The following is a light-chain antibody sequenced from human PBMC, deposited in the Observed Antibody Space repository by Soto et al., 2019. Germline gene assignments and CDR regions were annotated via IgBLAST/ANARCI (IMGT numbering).Light chain of an antibody. Sequence: DIGMTQTPLSLPVTPGEPASISCRSSQSLLDSDDGNTYLDWYLQKPGQSPQLLIYTVSYRASGVPDRFSGSGSGTDFTLKISRVEAEDVGVYYCMQRIEFPLTFGGGTKVEIK. CDR2: TVS. V-gene: IGKV2-40*01. CDR1: QSLLDSDDGNTY. J-gene: IGKJ4*01. CDR3: MQRIEFPLT.